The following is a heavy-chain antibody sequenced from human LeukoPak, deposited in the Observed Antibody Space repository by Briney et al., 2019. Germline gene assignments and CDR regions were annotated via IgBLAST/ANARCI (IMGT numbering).Heavy chain of an antibody. CDR1: GFTFSSYA. Sequence: GGSLRLSCAASGFTFSSYAMSWVRQAPGKGLEWVSAISGSGDTTYYADSVKGRFTISRDNSKNTLCLQMNSLRAEDTAVYYCAKVYYYDSSGYPLGGFDYWGQGTLVTVSS. CDR2: ISGSGDTT. J-gene: IGHJ4*02. V-gene: IGHV3-23*01. CDR3: AKVYYYDSSGYPLGGFDY. D-gene: IGHD3-22*01.